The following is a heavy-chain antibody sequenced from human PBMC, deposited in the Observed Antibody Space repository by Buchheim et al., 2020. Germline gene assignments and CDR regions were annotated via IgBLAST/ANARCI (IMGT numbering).Heavy chain of an antibody. D-gene: IGHD6-19*01. J-gene: IGHJ4*02. CDR3: ARDGKWLVTD. CDR2: INNIGNSI. Sequence: QVQLVESGGGLVKPGGSLRLSCAASGFIFSDYDMNWIRQAPGRGLEWVSYINNIGNSIYYADSVKGRFTISRDNAKHSLYLQMNSLRAEDTAVCYWARDGKWLVTDWGQGTL. V-gene: IGHV3-11*01. CDR1: GFIFSDYD.